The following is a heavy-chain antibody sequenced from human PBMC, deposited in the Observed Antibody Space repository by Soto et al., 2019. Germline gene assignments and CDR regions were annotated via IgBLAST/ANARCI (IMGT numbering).Heavy chain of an antibody. CDR1: GGSVSSYY. CDR3: ARHSNRNYGLYYFDY. CDR2: IYYSGGT. Sequence: SETLSLTCTVSGGSVSSYYRSWIRQSPENGLDLIWYIYYSGGTRFIPSLKSRVTISLDTSTNRFSLKFSSATAADIAVYYCARHSNRNYGLYYFDYWGLGALVTVSS. D-gene: IGHD4-4*01. V-gene: IGHV4-59*08. J-gene: IGHJ4*02.